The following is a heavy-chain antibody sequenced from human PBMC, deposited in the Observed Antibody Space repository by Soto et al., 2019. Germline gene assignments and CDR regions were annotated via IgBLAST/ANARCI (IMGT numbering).Heavy chain of an antibody. CDR1: GYTSTSHG. D-gene: IGHD6-13*01. V-gene: IGHV1-18*01. Sequence: ASVKVSCKASGYTSTSHGISWVRQAPGQGLEWMGWISAYNGNTNYAQKLQGRVTMTTDTSTSTAYMELRSLRSDDTAVYYCARDGGSSWNYYYYYYGMDVWGQGTTVTVS. CDR2: ISAYNGNT. CDR3: ARDGGSSWNYYYYYYGMDV. J-gene: IGHJ6*02.